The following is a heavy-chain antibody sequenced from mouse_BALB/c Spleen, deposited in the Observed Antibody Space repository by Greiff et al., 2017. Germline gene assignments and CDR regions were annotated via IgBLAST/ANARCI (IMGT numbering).Heavy chain of an antibody. CDR1: GFTFTDYY. V-gene: IGHV7-3*02. CDR3: ARGFYPLLYFDY. CDR2: IRNKANGYTT. D-gene: IGHD6-1*01. J-gene: IGHJ2*01. Sequence: EVQGVESGGGLVQPGGSLRLSCATSGFTFTDYYMSWVRQPPGKALEWLGFIRNKANGYTTEYSASVKGRFTISRDNSQSILYLQMNTLRAEDSATYYCARGFYPLLYFDYWGQGTTLTVSS.